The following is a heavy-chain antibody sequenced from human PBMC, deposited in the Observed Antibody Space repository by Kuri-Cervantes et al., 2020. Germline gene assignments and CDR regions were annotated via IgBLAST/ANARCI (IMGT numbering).Heavy chain of an antibody. V-gene: IGHV4-4*07. CDR1: GGSISSYY. J-gene: IGHJ4*02. D-gene: IGHD4-17*01. CDR2: IYTSGSA. Sequence: SETLSLTCTVSGGSISSYYWSWIRQPAGKGLEWIGRIYTSGSADYNPSLKSRVTISVDKSKNQFSLKLNSVTAADTAVYYCASGPEYGDSTFDYWGQGTLVTVSS. CDR3: ASGPEYGDSTFDY.